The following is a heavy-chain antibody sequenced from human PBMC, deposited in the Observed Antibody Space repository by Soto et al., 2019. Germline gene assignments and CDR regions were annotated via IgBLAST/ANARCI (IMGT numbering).Heavy chain of an antibody. CDR2: ISYDGSNK. V-gene: IGHV3-30*18. J-gene: IGHJ6*02. CDR1: GFTFSSYG. Sequence: QPVGSLRLSCAASGFTFSSYGMHWVRQAPGKGLEWVAVISYDGSNKYYADSVKGRFTTSRDNSKNTLYLQMNSLRAEDTAVYYCAKNFLEWLYYYYGMDVWGQGTTVTVSS. CDR3: AKNFLEWLYYYYGMDV. D-gene: IGHD3-3*01.